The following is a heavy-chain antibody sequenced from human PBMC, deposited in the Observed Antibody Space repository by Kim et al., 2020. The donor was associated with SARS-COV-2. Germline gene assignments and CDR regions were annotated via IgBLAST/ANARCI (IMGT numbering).Heavy chain of an antibody. V-gene: IGHV4-34*01. CDR3: ARGSNIYPPVVAATLRFD. J-gene: IGHJ5*01. CDR2: INHSGST. CDR1: GGSFSGYY. D-gene: IGHD2-15*01. Sequence: SETLSLTCAVYGGSFSGYYWSWIRQPPGKGLEWIGEINHSGSTNYDPSLKSRVTISVDTSKNQFSLKLSSVTAADTAVYYCARGSNIYPPVVAATLRFD.